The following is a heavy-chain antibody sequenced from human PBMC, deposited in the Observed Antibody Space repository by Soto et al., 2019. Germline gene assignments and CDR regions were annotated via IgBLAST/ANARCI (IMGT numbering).Heavy chain of an antibody. Sequence: QVQLVESGGGGVQPGRSLGLSCAASGFTFSSYGMHWVRQAPGKRLEWVAVISYDGSNKYYADSVKGRFTISRDNSKNTRYLQMNSLRAEDTAVYYCAKDTGLTYYYGSGRLGGMDVWGQGTTVTVSS. D-gene: IGHD3-10*01. CDR3: AKDTGLTYYYGSGRLGGMDV. CDR2: ISYDGSNK. J-gene: IGHJ6*02. CDR1: GFTFSSYG. V-gene: IGHV3-30*18.